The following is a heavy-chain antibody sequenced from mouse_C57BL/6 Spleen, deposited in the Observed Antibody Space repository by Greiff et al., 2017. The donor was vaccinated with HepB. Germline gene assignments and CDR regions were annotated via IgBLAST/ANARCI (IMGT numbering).Heavy chain of an antibody. Sequence: VQGVESGPGLVAPSQCLSITCTASGFSLTSYGVHWVRQPPGKGLEWLVVIWSGESTTYNSAHISRLSISKDNTESRVFLIMNSRQTDDTSVDYCSRSISTVGGSWAMDYWGTGTSVTVSS. CDR3: SRSISTVGGSWAMDY. V-gene: IGHV2-6*03. J-gene: IGHJ4*01. D-gene: IGHD2-14*01. CDR2: IWSGEST. CDR1: GFSLTSYG.